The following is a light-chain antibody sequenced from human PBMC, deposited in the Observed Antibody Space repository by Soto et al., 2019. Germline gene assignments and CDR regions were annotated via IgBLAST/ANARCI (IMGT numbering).Light chain of an antibody. Sequence: QSVLTQPASVSGSPGQSITISCTGTSSDVGNYDYLSWYQQYPGKAPKLMIYAVSRRPSGVSNRFSGSKSGNTASLTISGLQAEDEADYYCTSYTPSSTYVFGTGTKLTVL. CDR2: AVS. CDR3: TSYTPSSTYV. J-gene: IGLJ1*01. V-gene: IGLV2-14*03. CDR1: SSDVGNYDY.